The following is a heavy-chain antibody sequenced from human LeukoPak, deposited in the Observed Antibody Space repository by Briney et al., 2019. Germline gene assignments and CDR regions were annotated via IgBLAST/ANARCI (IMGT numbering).Heavy chain of an antibody. CDR3: ARGSLLLWFGESTYYFDY. D-gene: IGHD3-10*01. CDR2: MNPNSGNT. V-gene: IGHV1-8*03. J-gene: IGHJ4*02. Sequence: ASVKVSCKASGYTFTSYDINWVRQATGQGLEWMGWMNPNSGNTGYAQKFQGRVTITRNTSISTAYMELSSLRSEDTAVYYCARGSLLLWFGESTYYFDYWGQGTLVTVSS. CDR1: GYTFTSYD.